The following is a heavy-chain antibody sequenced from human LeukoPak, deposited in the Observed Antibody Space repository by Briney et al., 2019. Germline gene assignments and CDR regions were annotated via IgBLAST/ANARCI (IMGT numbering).Heavy chain of an antibody. CDR2: IYYSGST. CDR3: ASLYSSGWSGYYYYMDV. CDR1: GGSISSSSYY. D-gene: IGHD6-19*01. V-gene: IGHV4-39*01. J-gene: IGHJ6*03. Sequence: PSETLSLTFTVSGGSISSSSYYWGWIRQPPGKGLEWIGSIYYSGSTYYNPSLKSQVTISVDTSKNQFSLKLSSVTAADTAVYYCASLYSSGWSGYYYYMDVWGKGTTVTVSS.